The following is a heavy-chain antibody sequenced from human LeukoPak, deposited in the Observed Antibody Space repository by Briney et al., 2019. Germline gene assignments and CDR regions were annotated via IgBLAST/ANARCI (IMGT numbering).Heavy chain of an antibody. CDR2: ISAYNGNT. CDR1: GYTFTTYG. Sequence: ASVKVSCKASGYTFTTYGISWVRQAPGQGLEWMGWISAYNGNTNYAQKLQGRGTMTTDTSTSTSYMELRSLRSDDTAVYYCARDDSSGYYYVGGYWGQGTLVTVSS. V-gene: IGHV1-18*01. J-gene: IGHJ4*02. CDR3: ARDDSSGYYYVGGY. D-gene: IGHD3-22*01.